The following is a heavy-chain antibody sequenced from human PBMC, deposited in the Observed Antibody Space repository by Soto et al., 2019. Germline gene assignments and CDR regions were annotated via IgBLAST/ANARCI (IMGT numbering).Heavy chain of an antibody. CDR2: ISYDSSNK. V-gene: IGHV3-30*18. CDR1: GFTFSYG. D-gene: IGHD2-15*01. CDR3: AKLVIGYCSGNTCDDY. Sequence: VQLLESGGGLIQPGGSLRLSCAASGFTFSYGIHWLRQAPGKGLEWVAYISYDSSNKFYGDSVKGRFNIYRDNSKNTQFLQMNSLRAEDTAVYYCAKLVIGYCSGNTCDDYWGQGTLVAVSS. J-gene: IGHJ4*02.